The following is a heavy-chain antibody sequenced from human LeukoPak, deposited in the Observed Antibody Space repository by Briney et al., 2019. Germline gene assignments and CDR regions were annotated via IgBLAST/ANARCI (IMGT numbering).Heavy chain of an antibody. J-gene: IGHJ4*02. CDR3: ARVIGYCSSTSCYEVYYFDY. D-gene: IGHD2-2*01. Sequence: SETLSLTCTVSGGSISSYYWSWIRQPPGKGLEWIGYIYYSGSTNYNPSLKSRVTISVDTSKNQFSLKLSSVTAADTAVYYCARVIGYCSSTSCYEVYYFDYGGQATLATVSS. V-gene: IGHV4-59*01. CDR1: GGSISSYY. CDR2: IYYSGST.